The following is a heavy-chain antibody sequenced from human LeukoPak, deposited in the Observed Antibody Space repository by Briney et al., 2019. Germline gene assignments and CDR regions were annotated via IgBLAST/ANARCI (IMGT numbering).Heavy chain of an antibody. CDR2: IYYSGST. D-gene: IGHD1-1*01. J-gene: IGHJ5*02. CDR3: ARIPSEIASGTNWFDP. V-gene: IGHV4-30-4*01. Sequence: SETLSLTCTVSGGSISSGDYYWSWIRQPPGKGLEWNGYIYYSGSTYYNPSLKSHVTISVDTSKNQYSLKLSSVTAADTAVYYCARIPSEIASGTNWFDPWGQGTLVTVSS. CDR1: GGSISSGDYY.